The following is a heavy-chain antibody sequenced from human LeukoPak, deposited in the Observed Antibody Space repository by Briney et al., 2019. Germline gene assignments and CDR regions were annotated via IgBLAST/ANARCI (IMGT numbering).Heavy chain of an antibody. CDR2: INHSGST. Sequence: SETLSLTCTVSGGSISNSYWSWIRQPAGKGLEWIGEINHSGSTNYNPSLKSRVTISVDTSKNQFSLKLSSVTAADTAVYYCATYSGSYTNAFDIWGQGTMVTVSS. J-gene: IGHJ3*02. V-gene: IGHV4-34*01. CDR3: ATYSGSYTNAFDI. CDR1: GGSISNSY. D-gene: IGHD1-26*01.